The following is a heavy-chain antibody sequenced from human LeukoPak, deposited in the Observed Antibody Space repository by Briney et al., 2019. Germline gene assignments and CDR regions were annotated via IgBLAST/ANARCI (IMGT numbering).Heavy chain of an antibody. CDR2: ICSTCSTI. CDR1: GFTFSNFP. Sequence: PGGSLRLSCAASGFTFSNFPMNWVRQTPGKGLEWISYICSTCSTIYYSASVRGRFTISRDNAMDVLYLQMNSLRVEDTAVYYCARDSGDMIVVVHDAFDIWGQGTMVTVSS. D-gene: IGHD3-22*01. J-gene: IGHJ3*02. V-gene: IGHV3-48*01. CDR3: ARDSGDMIVVVHDAFDI.